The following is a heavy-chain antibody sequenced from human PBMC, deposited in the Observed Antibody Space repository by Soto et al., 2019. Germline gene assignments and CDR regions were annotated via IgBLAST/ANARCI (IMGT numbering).Heavy chain of an antibody. V-gene: IGHV3-30*18. D-gene: IGHD2-21*02. CDR2: ISYDGSNK. CDR1: GFTFSSYG. CDR3: AKDRQVIVVVTEGLFDY. J-gene: IGHJ4*02. Sequence: QVQLVESGGGVVQPGRSLRLSCAASGFTFSSYGMHWVRQAPGKGLEWVAVISYDGSNKYYADSVKGRFTISRDNSKNTLYLQMNSLRAEDTAVYYCAKDRQVIVVVTEGLFDYWGQGTLVTVSS.